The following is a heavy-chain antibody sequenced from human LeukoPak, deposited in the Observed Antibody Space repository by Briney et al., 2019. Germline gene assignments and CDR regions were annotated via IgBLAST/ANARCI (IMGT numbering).Heavy chain of an antibody. CDR2: IYYSGST. J-gene: IGHJ5*02. D-gene: IGHD1-1*01. CDR1: GGSISSYY. CDR3: ARHGTTGTNLNWFDP. Sequence: PSGTLSLTCTVSGGSISSYYWSWIRQPPGKGLEWIGYIYYSGSTNYNPSLKSRVTISIDTSKSQFSLKVSSVTAADTAVYYCARHGTTGTNLNWFDPWGQGTLVTVSS. V-gene: IGHV4-59*01.